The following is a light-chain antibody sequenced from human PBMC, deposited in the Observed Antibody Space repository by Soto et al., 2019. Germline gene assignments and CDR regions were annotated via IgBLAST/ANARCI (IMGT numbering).Light chain of an antibody. CDR2: LGS. V-gene: IGKV2-28*01. J-gene: IGKJ5*01. Sequence: DIVMTQSPLSLPFTPGEPACISCMSRQSLLHSNGYNYLDWYLQKPGQSPQLLIYLGSNRASGVPDRFSGSGSGADFTLTISRLEPEDFAVYYCQVYGPSPPITFGQGTRLEIK. CDR3: QVYGPSPPIT. CDR1: QSLLHSNGYNY.